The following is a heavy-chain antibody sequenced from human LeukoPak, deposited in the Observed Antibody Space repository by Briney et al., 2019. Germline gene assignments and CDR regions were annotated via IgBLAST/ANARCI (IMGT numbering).Heavy chain of an antibody. CDR2: LSNSGGSGGTT. J-gene: IGHJ4*02. CDR3: AKAVSTDHYDSKGFYRVDFDS. Sequence: PGGSLRLSCAASGFTFSTYAMSWVRQAPGKGLEWVSALSNSGGSGGTTYFADSVKGRFSISRDNSKSTLYLQLSSLTAEDTAVYYCAKAVSTDHYDSKGFYRVDFDSWGQGTLVTVSS. V-gene: IGHV3-23*01. CDR1: GFTFSTYA. D-gene: IGHD3-22*01.